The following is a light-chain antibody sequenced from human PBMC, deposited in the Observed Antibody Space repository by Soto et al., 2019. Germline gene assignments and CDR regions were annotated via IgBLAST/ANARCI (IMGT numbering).Light chain of an antibody. Sequence: QSALTQPASVSGSPGQSITISCTGTSGDVGGYYYVSWYQQLPGKAPKLMISEVSNRPSGVSNRFSGSKSGNTASLTISGLQDEDEADYYSSSYTAGATIFGTGTKVTVL. V-gene: IGLV2-14*01. CDR2: EVS. J-gene: IGLJ1*01. CDR3: SSYTAGATI. CDR1: SGDVGGYYY.